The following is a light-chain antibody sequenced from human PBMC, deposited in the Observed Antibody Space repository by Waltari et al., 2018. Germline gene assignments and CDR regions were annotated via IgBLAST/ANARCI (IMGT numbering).Light chain of an antibody. CDR1: QRIASN. J-gene: IGKJ1*01. Sequence: EIVMTQSPPTLSVSPGDRVTLSCRASQRIASNLAWYQQQPGQAPRLLIYGASTRATGIPARFSGSASGPELSATEFTLTITSLQSEDSAVYYCQQYNNWPTFGQGTKVEIK. V-gene: IGKV3-15*01. CDR3: QQYNNWPT. CDR2: GAS.